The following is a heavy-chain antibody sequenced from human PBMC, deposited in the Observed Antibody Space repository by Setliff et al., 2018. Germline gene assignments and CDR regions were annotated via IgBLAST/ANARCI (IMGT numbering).Heavy chain of an antibody. J-gene: IGHJ4*02. D-gene: IGHD3-16*01. CDR3: ARLGPITTHTTYDY. Sequence: PGGSLRLSCAASGFSFDDYAMHWVRQAPGKGLEWVSGISWNSDTIGYADSVKGRFTISRDNAKKSLYLQMNSLRAEDTAVYYCARLGPITTHTTYDYWGQGTLVTVSS. CDR2: ISWNSDTI. CDR1: GFSFDDYA. V-gene: IGHV3-9*01.